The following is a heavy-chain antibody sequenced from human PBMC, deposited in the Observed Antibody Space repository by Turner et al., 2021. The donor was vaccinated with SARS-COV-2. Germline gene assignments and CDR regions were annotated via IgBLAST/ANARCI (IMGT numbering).Heavy chain of an antibody. CDR3: ARGREDCSRSSCYEAY. CDR2: ISYDGSYK. J-gene: IGHJ4*02. CDR1: GFTFSTYA. Sequence: QVQLVESGGGVVQPGRCLRISFAASGFTFSTYAMHWVRQAPGKGLEWMVFISYDGSYKYYADSVNGRFTISRDNSKSTLYLQMNSLRAEDTAVYYCARGREDCSRSSCYEAYWGQGTLVTVSS. V-gene: IGHV3-30-3*01. D-gene: IGHD2-2*01.